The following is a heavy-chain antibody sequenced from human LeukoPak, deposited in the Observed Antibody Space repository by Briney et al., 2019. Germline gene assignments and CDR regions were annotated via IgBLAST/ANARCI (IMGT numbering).Heavy chain of an antibody. CDR3: ARIHSLYYYDSSGYGAFDI. CDR1: GFTFSSYG. D-gene: IGHD3-22*01. V-gene: IGHV3-33*01. J-gene: IGHJ3*02. Sequence: GGSLRLSCAASGFTFSSYGMHWVRQAPGKGLEWVAVIWNDGSNKYYADSVKGRFTISRDNSKNTLYLQMNSLRAEDTAAYYCARIHSLYYYDSSGYGAFDIWGQGTMATVSS. CDR2: IWNDGSNK.